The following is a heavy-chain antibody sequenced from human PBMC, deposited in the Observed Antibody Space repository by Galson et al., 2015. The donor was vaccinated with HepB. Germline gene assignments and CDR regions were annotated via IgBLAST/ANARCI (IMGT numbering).Heavy chain of an antibody. CDR1: GFTFNSYW. D-gene: IGHD3-9*01. Sequence: SLRLSCAASGFTFNSYWMSWVRQAPGKGLEWVANIKQDGSEKYYVDSVKGRFTISRDNAKNSLYLQMNSLRAEDTAVYYCARRDILTGAVGFDYWGQGTLVTVSS. J-gene: IGHJ4*02. CDR3: ARRDILTGAVGFDY. V-gene: IGHV3-7*03. CDR2: IKQDGSEK.